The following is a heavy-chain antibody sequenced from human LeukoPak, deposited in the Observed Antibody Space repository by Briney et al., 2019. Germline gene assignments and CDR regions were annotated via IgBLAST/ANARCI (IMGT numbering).Heavy chain of an antibody. CDR1: GGSFSGYY. V-gene: IGHV4-34*01. Sequence: SETLSLTCAVYGGSFSGYYRSWIRQPPGKGLEWIGEINHSGSTNYNPSLKSRVTISVDTSKNQFSLKLSSVTAADTAVYYCARGNPQPEEDIVVVVAAPYFDYWGQGTLVSVSS. CDR3: ARGNPQPEEDIVVVVAAPYFDY. CDR2: INHSGST. J-gene: IGHJ4*02. D-gene: IGHD2-15*01.